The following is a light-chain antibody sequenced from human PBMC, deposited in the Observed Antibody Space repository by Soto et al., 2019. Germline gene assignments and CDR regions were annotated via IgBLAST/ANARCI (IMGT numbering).Light chain of an antibody. J-gene: IGLJ2*01. CDR3: QSYDRSNRV. V-gene: IGLV6-57*04. Sequence: NFMLTQPHSVSESPGKTVTISCTRSSGSIASNYVQWYQQRPGSAPTTVIYEDNQRPSGVPDRFSGSIDSSSNSASLTISGLKIEDEADYYCQSYDRSNRVFGGGTKLTVL. CDR1: SGSIASNY. CDR2: EDN.